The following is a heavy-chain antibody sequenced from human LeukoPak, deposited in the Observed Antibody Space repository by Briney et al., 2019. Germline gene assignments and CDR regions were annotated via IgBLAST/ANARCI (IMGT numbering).Heavy chain of an antibody. CDR1: GYTFTGYY. D-gene: IGHD2-15*01. CDR3: ARDDIVVVRRYYGMDV. V-gene: IGHV1-2*06. J-gene: IGHJ6*02. Sequence: ASVKVSCKASGYTFTGYYMHWVRQAPGQGLEWMGRINPNSGGTNYAQKFQGRVTMTRDTSISTAYMELSRLRSDDTAVYYCARDDIVVVRRYYGMDVWGQGTTVTVSS. CDR2: INPNSGGT.